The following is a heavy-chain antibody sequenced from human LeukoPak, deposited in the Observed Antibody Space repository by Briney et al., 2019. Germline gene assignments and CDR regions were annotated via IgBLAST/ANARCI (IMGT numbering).Heavy chain of an antibody. V-gene: IGHV3-48*03. J-gene: IGHJ4*02. CDR2: ISSSGSTI. CDR1: GFTFSSYE. CDR3: ARDIYYYDSSGYYFPGGSDY. Sequence: GGSLRLSCAASGFTFSSYEMNWVRQAPGKGLEWVSYISSSGSTIYYADSAKGRFTISRDNAKNSLYLQMNSLRAEDTAVYYCARDIYYYDSSGYYFPGGSDYWGQGTLVTVSS. D-gene: IGHD3-22*01.